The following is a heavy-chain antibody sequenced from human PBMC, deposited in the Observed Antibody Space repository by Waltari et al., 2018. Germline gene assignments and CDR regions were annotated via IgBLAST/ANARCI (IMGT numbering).Heavy chain of an antibody. J-gene: IGHJ3*02. Sequence: QLQLQESGPGLVKPSATLSLTCTVSGGSISSSSYYWGWIRQPPGKGLEWIGSIYYSGITYYNPSLKSRVTISVDTSKNQFSLKLSSVTAADTAVYYCARRRGAYAFDIWGQGTMVTVSS. CDR3: ARRRGAYAFDI. CDR2: IYYSGIT. V-gene: IGHV4-39*01. CDR1: GGSISSSSYY. D-gene: IGHD3-16*01.